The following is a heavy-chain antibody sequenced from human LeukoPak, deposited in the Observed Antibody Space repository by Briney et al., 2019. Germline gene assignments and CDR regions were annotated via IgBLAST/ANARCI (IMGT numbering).Heavy chain of an antibody. J-gene: IGHJ4*02. D-gene: IGHD3-10*01. V-gene: IGHV4-59*01. CDR1: GGSISSYY. CDR2: IYYSGST. CDR3: AKDAQGFGELLDY. Sequence: SETLSLTCTVSGGSISSYYWSWIRQPPGKGLEWIGYIYYSGSTNYNPSLKSRVTISVDTSKNQFSLKLSSVTAADTAVYYCAKDAQGFGELLDYWGQGTLVTVSS.